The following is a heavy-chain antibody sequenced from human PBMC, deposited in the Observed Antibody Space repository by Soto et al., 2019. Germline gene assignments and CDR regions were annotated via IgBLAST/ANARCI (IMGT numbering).Heavy chain of an antibody. CDR2: IYYSGST. D-gene: IGHD3-3*01. CDR3: ASNYDFWSGYKMDV. J-gene: IGHJ6*04. CDR1: GGSIISYY. V-gene: IGHV4-59*01. Sequence: SETLSLTCTVSGGSIISYYWSWIRQPPGKGLEWIGYIYYSGSTNYNPSLKSRVTISVDTSKNQFSLKLSSVTAADTAVYYCASNYDFWSGYKMDVWGKGTTVSVSS.